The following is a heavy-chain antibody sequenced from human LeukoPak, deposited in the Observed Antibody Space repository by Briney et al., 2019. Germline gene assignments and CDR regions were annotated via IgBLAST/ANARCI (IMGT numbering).Heavy chain of an antibody. Sequence: SETLSLTCAVYGGSFSGYYWSWIRQPPGKGLEWIGEINHSGSTNYNPSLKSRVTMSVDTSKNQFSLKLSSVTAADTAVYYCARASRPPRYYYYGMDVWGQGTTVTVSS. CDR1: GGSFSGYY. J-gene: IGHJ6*02. CDR3: ARASRPPRYYYYGMDV. CDR2: INHSGST. V-gene: IGHV4-34*01.